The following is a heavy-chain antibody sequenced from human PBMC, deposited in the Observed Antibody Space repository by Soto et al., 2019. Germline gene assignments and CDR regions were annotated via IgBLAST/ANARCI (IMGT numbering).Heavy chain of an antibody. J-gene: IGHJ4*02. CDR2: ISYDGSNK. Sequence: GGSLRLSCAASGFTFISYGMHWVRQAPGKGLEWVAVISYDGSNKYYADSVKGRFTISRDNSKNTLYLQMNSLRAEDTAVYYCAKDEGYCSSTSWRSSFDYWGQGTLVTVSS. CDR3: AKDEGYCSSTSWRSSFDY. V-gene: IGHV3-30*18. CDR1: GFTFISYG. D-gene: IGHD2-2*01.